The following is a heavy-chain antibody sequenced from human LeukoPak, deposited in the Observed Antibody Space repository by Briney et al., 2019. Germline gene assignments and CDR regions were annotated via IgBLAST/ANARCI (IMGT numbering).Heavy chain of an antibody. CDR1: GFTFSSYN. V-gene: IGHV3-48*02. CDR2: ITTSSSEI. CDR3: VRRVVGAMPFDY. D-gene: IGHD1-26*01. Sequence: GGSLRLSCAASGFTFSSYNMNWVRQAPGKGLEWISYITTSSSEIYYADSVKGRFTISRDNAKNSLYLQVYSLRDEDTAVYYCVRRVVGAMPFDYWGQGTLVTVSS. J-gene: IGHJ4*02.